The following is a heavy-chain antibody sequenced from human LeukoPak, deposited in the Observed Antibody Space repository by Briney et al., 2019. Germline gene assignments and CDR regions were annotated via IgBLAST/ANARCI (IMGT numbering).Heavy chain of an antibody. Sequence: ASVSVSCTASGDTFTTYDINWVRQATGQGLEWMGWMNPNSGNTGYAQKFQGRVTMTRNTSISTAYMELSSLRSEDTAVYYCARDGWFGGDLWGQGTLVTVSS. J-gene: IGHJ5*02. CDR3: ARDGWFGGDL. V-gene: IGHV1-8*01. CDR1: GDTFTTYD. D-gene: IGHD3-10*01. CDR2: MNPNSGNT.